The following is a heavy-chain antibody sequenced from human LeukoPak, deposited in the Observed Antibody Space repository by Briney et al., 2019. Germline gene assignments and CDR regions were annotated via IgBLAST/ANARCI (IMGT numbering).Heavy chain of an antibody. Sequence: SETLSLTCAVSGASISSNTWWSWVRQPPGKGLEWIGEVYHSGSTNYNPSLKSRVIISVDKSKNQFSLSLSSVTAADTAVYYCARDLDFRLLDYWGQGTLVTVSS. CDR2: VYHSGST. D-gene: IGHD2-15*01. CDR3: ARDLDFRLLDY. V-gene: IGHV4-4*02. J-gene: IGHJ4*02. CDR1: GASISSNTW.